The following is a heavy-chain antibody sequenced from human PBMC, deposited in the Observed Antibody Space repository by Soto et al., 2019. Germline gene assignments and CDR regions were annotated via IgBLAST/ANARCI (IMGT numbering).Heavy chain of an antibody. CDR1: GFTFSSYW. D-gene: IGHD2-15*01. V-gene: IGHV3-7*04. CDR3: ARDIVVVVAATFDY. CDR2: IKQDGSEK. Sequence: GSLRLSCAASGFTFSSYWMSWVRQAPGKGLEWVASIKQDGSEKYYADSVKGRFTISRDNAKNTLYLQMNSLRAEDTAVYYCARDIVVVVAATFDYWGQGTLVTVSS. J-gene: IGHJ4*02.